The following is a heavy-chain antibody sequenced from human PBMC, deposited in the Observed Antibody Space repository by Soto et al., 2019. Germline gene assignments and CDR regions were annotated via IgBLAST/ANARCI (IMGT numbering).Heavy chain of an antibody. Sequence: QAQLVQSGAEVKEPGASVKVSCKASGYSFTTSGITWVRQAPGQGLEWMGWISTYNGNTNYAQKLQDRVTLTTDTPTSTAYMELRSLRSEDTAVYYCARRLYGKYDYGGQGTLVTVSS. CDR3: ARRLYGKYDY. V-gene: IGHV1-18*01. J-gene: IGHJ4*02. D-gene: IGHD4-17*01. CDR1: GYSFTTSG. CDR2: ISTYNGNT.